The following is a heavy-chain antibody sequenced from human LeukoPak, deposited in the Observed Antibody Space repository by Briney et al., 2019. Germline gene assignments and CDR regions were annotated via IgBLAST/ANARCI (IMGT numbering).Heavy chain of an antibody. CDR3: ARAKTYYDILTGYYYYYYMDV. Sequence: SETLSLTCSVSRGLITNNNYFWGWIRQAPGKGLEWIGNIFYSGTTYYNPSLPSLKGRITILVDTSKNQFSLKLSSVTAADTAVYYCARAKTYYDILTGYYYYYYMDVWGKGTTVTISS. J-gene: IGHJ6*03. D-gene: IGHD3-9*01. V-gene: IGHV4-39*07. CDR1: RGLITNNNYF. CDR2: IFYSGTT.